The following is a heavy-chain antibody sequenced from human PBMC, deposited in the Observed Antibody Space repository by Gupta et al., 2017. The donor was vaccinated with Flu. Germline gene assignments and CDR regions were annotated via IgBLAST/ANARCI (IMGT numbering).Heavy chain of an antibody. V-gene: IGHV3-21*01. CDR3: ARAWDVTVAGTFDY. D-gene: IGHD6-19*01. CDR1: GFTFNTYG. Sequence: EVQLVESGGGLVKPGGSLRLSCAASGFTFNTYGMNWVRQAPGKGLGWVSSISSSSSYIYYADSVKGRFTISRHNAKNSLYLQMNSLRAEDTAVYYCARAWDVTVAGTFDYWGQGTLVTVSS. J-gene: IGHJ4*02. CDR2: ISSSSSYI.